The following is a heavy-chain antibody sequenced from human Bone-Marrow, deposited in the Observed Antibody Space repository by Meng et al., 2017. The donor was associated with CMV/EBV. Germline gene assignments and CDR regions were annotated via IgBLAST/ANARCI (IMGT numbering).Heavy chain of an antibody. CDR3: ARAIRGRNIVVVPAASP. V-gene: IGHV1-69*06. J-gene: IGHJ5*02. D-gene: IGHD2-2*01. CDR2: IIPIFGTA. CDR1: GGTFSSYA. Sequence: SVKVSCKASGGTFSSYAISWVRQAPGQGLEWMGGIIPIFGTANYAQKFQGRVTITADKSTSTAYMELSSLRSEDTAVYYCARAIRGRNIVVVPAASPWGQGTLVTVSS.